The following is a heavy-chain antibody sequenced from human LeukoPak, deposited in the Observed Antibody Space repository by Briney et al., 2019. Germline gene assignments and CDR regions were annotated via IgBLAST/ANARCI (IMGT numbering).Heavy chain of an antibody. CDR2: TSAYNGNT. J-gene: IGHJ3*02. D-gene: IGHD3-22*01. V-gene: IGHV1-18*01. CDR3: AREGDSSGYYLLRDAFDI. Sequence: ASVKVSCKVSGYTFTSYGISWVRQAPGQGLEWMGWTSAYNGNTNYAQKLQGRVTMTTDTSTSTAYMELRSLRSDDTAVYYCAREGDSSGYYLLRDAFDIWGQGTMVTVSS. CDR1: GYTFTSYG.